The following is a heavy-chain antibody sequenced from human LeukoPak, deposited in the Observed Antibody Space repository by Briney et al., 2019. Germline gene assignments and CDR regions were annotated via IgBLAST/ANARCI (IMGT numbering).Heavy chain of an antibody. D-gene: IGHD1-14*01. CDR1: GGSISSYY. CDR3: ARVNRNWFDP. J-gene: IGHJ5*02. Sequence: SETLSLTCAVSGGSISSYYWSWIRQPPGKGLEWIGYIYYSGSTNYNPSLKSRVTISVDTSKNQFSLKLSSVTAADTAVYYCARVNRNWFDPWGQGTLVTVSS. CDR2: IYYSGST. V-gene: IGHV4-59*01.